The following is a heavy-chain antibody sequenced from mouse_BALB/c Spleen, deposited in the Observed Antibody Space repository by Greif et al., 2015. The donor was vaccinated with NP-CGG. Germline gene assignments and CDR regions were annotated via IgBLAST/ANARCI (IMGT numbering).Heavy chain of an antibody. CDR2: ISSGGSYT. CDR3: ARPGRR. V-gene: IGHV5-9*02. Sequence: DVKLVESGGGLVKPGGSLKLSCAASGFASSSYDMSWVRQTPEKRLEWVATISSGGSYTYYPDSVKGRFTISRDNARNTLCLQMSSLRSEDTALYYCARPGRRWGQGTLVTVSA. CDR1: GFASSSYD. D-gene: IGHD1-1*01. J-gene: IGHJ3*02.